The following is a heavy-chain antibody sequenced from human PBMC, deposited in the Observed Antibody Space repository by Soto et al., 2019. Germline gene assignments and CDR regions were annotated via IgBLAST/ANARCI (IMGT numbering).Heavy chain of an antibody. J-gene: IGHJ4*02. CDR2: IYHSGST. D-gene: IGHD3-22*01. CDR1: GGSISSGGYS. V-gene: IGHV4-30-2*01. Sequence: SETLSLTCAVSGGSISSGGYSWSWIRQPPGKGLEWIGYIYHSGSTYYNPSLKSRVTISVDRSKNQFSLKLSSVTAADTAVYYCARNSTYYFDSSAYFYHYYFDYWGQGTLVTVSS. CDR3: ARNSTYYFDSSAYFYHYYFDY.